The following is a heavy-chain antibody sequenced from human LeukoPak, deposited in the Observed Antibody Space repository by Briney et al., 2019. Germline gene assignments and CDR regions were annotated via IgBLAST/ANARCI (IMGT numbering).Heavy chain of an antibody. D-gene: IGHD6-13*01. CDR1: GGSISSYY. CDR2: IYYSGST. Sequence: SETLSLTCTVSGGSISSYYWSWIRQPPGKGLERIGYIYYSGSTNYNPSLKSRVTISVDTSKNQFSLKLSSVTAADTAVYYCARQTYSLYSSSLFDYWGQGTLVTVSS. CDR3: ARQTYSLYSSSLFDY. V-gene: IGHV4-59*08. J-gene: IGHJ4*02.